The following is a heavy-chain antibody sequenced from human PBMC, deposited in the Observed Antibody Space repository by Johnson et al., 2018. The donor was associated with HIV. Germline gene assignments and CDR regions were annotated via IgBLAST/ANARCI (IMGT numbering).Heavy chain of an antibody. CDR1: GFTFSSYA. J-gene: IGHJ3*02. CDR2: ISYDGSNK. CDR3: ASWGVGSSWNHDAFDI. V-gene: IGHV3-30-3*01. D-gene: IGHD6-13*01. Sequence: QVQLVESGGGVVRPGGSLRLSCVASGFTFSSYAMHWVRQAPGKGLEWVAVISYDGSNKYYADSVKGRFTISRDNSKNTLYLQMNSLRAEDTAVYYCASWGVGSSWNHDAFDIWGQGTMVTVSS.